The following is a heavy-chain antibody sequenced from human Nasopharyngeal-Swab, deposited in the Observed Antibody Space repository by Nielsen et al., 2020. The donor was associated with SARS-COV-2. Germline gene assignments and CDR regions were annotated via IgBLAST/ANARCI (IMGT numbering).Heavy chain of an antibody. D-gene: IGHD6-6*01. CDR2: IYYSGST. J-gene: IGHJ3*02. CDR1: GGSISSYY. V-gene: IGHV4-59*08. Sequence: SETLSLTCTVSGGSISSYYWSWIRQPPGKGLEWIGYIYYSGSTNYNPSLKSRVTISVDTSKNQFSLKLSSVTAADTAVYYCARHKSEYDAFDIWSQGTMVTVSS. CDR3: ARHKSEYDAFDI.